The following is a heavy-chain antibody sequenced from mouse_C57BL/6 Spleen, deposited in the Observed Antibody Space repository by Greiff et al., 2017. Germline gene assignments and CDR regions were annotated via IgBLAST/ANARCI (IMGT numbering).Heavy chain of an antibody. V-gene: IGHV7-1*01. D-gene: IGHD4-1*01. Sequence: EVKVVESGGGLVQSGRSLRLSCATSGFTFSDFYMAWVRQAPGKGLEWIAASRNKANDYTTEYSASVKGRFIVSRDTSQSILYLQMNDLGAEDAAIDCCARDAAGTMDYWGQGTSVTVSS. J-gene: IGHJ4*01. CDR1: GFTFSDFY. CDR3: ARDAAGTMDY. CDR2: SRNKANDYTT.